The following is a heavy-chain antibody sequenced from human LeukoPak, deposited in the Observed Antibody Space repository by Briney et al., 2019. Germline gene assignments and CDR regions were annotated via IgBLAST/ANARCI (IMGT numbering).Heavy chain of an antibody. V-gene: IGHV1-18*01. CDR1: DYTFSDYS. D-gene: IGHD3-22*01. CDR2: ITASNGNT. Sequence: ASVKVSCKASDYTFSDYSVNWVRQAPGQGLEWMGWITASNGNTNYAQKFQGRLTMTTDTSTATAYMELRTLKVDDTAVYFCARDPYYFDTSGYYHLNYYFNYWGQGTLVTVSS. CDR3: ARDPYYFDTSGYYHLNYYFNY. J-gene: IGHJ4*02.